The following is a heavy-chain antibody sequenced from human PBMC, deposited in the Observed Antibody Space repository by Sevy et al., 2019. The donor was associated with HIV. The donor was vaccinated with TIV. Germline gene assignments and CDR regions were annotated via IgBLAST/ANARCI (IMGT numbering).Heavy chain of an antibody. CDR2: IYYSGST. CDR1: GGSISSSSYY. Sequence: SETLSLTCTVSGGSISSSSYYWGWIRQPPGKGLEWIGSIYYSGSTYYNPSLKSRVTISVDTSKNQFSLKLSSVTAADTAVYYCARHTGRWIAAAGTGEYYFDYWGLGTLVTVSS. CDR3: ARHTGRWIAAAGTGEYYFDY. V-gene: IGHV4-39*01. D-gene: IGHD6-13*01. J-gene: IGHJ4*02.